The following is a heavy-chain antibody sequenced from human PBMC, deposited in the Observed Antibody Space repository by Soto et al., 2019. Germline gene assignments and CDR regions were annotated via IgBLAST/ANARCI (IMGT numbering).Heavy chain of an antibody. CDR3: ARDRKDRGVIKGDY. CDR2: ISSSGSPI. D-gene: IGHD3-10*01. J-gene: IGHJ4*02. V-gene: IGHV3-48*03. Sequence: LRLSCAASGFTLSGYDMNWVRQVPGKGLEWASYISSSGSPIYYADSVKGRFTLSRDNAKNSLYLQMNSLRAEDTAVYYCARDRKDRGVIKGDYWGQGTPVTVSS. CDR1: GFTLSGYD.